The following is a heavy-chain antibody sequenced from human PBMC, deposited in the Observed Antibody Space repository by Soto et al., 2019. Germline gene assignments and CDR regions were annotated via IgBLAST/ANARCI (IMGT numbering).Heavy chain of an antibody. V-gene: IGHV3-7*01. CDR3: AREGGDPPYYYFGMDV. CDR1: GFMFSSYW. CDR2: IKQDGGEK. Sequence: EVQLVESGGGLVQPGGSLRVSCAASGFMFSSYWMNWVRQAPGKGLEWVANIKQDGGEKYYVDSVKGRFTISRDNAKNSLYVQMDSRRAEDTAVYYCAREGGDPPYYYFGMDVWGQGTTVNVSS. J-gene: IGHJ6*02. D-gene: IGHD4-17*01.